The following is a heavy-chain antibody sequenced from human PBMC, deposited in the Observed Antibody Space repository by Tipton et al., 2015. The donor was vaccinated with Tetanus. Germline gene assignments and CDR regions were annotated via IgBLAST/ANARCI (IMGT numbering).Heavy chain of an antibody. CDR3: ARANYDFPKKGPFDS. V-gene: IGHV4-61*01. Sequence: LRLSCTVSGGSISSTSYYWNWIRQPPGKGLEWIGYISYSGSTNSNYSLKSRITISQDTSKNQFSLKLTSVTAANTAVYYCARANYDFPKKGPFDSWGQGTLVIVSS. D-gene: IGHD3-3*01. J-gene: IGHJ4*02. CDR1: GGSISSTSYY. CDR2: ISYSGST.